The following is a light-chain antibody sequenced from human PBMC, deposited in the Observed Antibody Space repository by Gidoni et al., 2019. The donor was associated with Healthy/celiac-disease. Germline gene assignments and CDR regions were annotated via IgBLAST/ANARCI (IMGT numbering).Light chain of an antibody. CDR3: QQYGSSPGYS. CDR2: GAS. CDR1: QSVSSSY. V-gene: IGKV3-20*01. J-gene: IGKJ2*03. Sequence: EIVLTQSPGTLSVSPGERATLSCRASQSVSSSYLAWYQQKPGQAPRLLIYGASSRATGIPDRFSGSGSGTDFTLTISRLEPEDFAVYYCQQYGSSPGYSFGQGTKLEIK.